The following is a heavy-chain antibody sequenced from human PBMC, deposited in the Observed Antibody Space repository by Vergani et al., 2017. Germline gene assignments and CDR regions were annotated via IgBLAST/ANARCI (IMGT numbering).Heavy chain of an antibody. D-gene: IGHD2-2*01. CDR2: IRFDGSNT. Sequence: QVQLVESGGGVVQPGGSLRLSCAASGFTFNNYGMNWVRQAPGKGLEWVAFIRFDGSNTYYADSLKGRFTISRDNSQNSLYLQMNSLRAEDTAVYYCAKTLLTFSRASGDNYYYYGMDVWGQGTTVTVSS. CDR3: AKTLLTFSRASGDNYYYYGMDV. CDR1: GFTFNNYG. J-gene: IGHJ6*02. V-gene: IGHV3-30*02.